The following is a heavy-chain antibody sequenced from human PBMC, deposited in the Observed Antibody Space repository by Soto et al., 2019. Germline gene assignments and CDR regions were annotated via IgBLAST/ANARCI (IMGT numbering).Heavy chain of an antibody. Sequence: QVQLVESGGGLVKPGGSLRLSCAASGFTFSDSYMSWIRQAPGKGLEWISYITFSGNTVYYADSLKGRFTISRDNAKNSLYLQMNRLRAEDPAVYYCARVSWREKYGMDVWGQGTTVTVSS. CDR1: GFTFSDSY. J-gene: IGHJ6*02. CDR3: ARVSWREKYGMDV. CDR2: ITFSGNTV. V-gene: IGHV3-11*01.